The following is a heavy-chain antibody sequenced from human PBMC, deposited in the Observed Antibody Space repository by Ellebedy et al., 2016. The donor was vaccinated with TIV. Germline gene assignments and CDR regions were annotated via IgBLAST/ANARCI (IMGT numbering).Heavy chain of an antibody. CDR3: ARGADNPYPHDKYYYYGMDV. V-gene: IGHV4-34*01. D-gene: IGHD1-14*01. CDR1: GGSFSGYY. CDR2: INHSGST. J-gene: IGHJ6*02. Sequence: MPSETLSLTCAVYGGSFSGYYWSWIRQPPGKGLEWIGEINHSGSTNYNPSLKSRVTISVDTSKNQFSLKLSSVTAADTAVYYCARGADNPYPHDKYYYYGMDVWGQGTTVTVSS.